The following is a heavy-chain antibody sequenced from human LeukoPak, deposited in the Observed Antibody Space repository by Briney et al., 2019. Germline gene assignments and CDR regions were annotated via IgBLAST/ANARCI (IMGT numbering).Heavy chain of an antibody. Sequence: ASETLSLTCTVSGGSISSYYWSWLRQPPGKGLEWIGYIYYSGSTNYNPSLKSRVTISVDTSKNQFSLKLSSVTAADTAVYYCARATGAYWGGDCYFLFDYWGQGTLVTVSS. CDR1: GGSISSYY. CDR3: ARATGAYWGGDCYFLFDY. D-gene: IGHD2-21*02. CDR2: IYYSGST. V-gene: IGHV4-59*01. J-gene: IGHJ4*02.